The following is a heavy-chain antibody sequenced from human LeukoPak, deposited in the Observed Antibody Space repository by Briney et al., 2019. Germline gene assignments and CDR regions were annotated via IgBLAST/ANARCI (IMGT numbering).Heavy chain of an antibody. CDR2: ISYDGSNK. CDR3: ARDMGSWPPYYYYYMDV. Sequence: GGSLRLSCAASGFTFSSYAMHWVRQAPGKGLEWVAVISYDGSNKYYADSVKGRFTISRDNSKNTLYLQMNSLRAEDTAVYYCARDMGSWPPYYYYYMDVWGKGTTVTVSS. V-gene: IGHV3-30*04. CDR1: GFTFSSYA. D-gene: IGHD6-13*01. J-gene: IGHJ6*03.